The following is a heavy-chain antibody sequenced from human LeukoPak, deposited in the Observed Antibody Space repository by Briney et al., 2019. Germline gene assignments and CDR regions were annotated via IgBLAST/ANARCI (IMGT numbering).Heavy chain of an antibody. CDR2: INSYSSHI. V-gene: IGHV3-21*01. Sequence: GGSLRLSCAASGFTFSTSAMNWVRQVPGKGLEWVSAINSYSSHIYYAASVRGRFTVSRDNARNSVFLQMNSLTAEDTAVYYCARDPERYLRTGKFDYWGQGTLVTVSS. J-gene: IGHJ4*02. CDR1: GFTFSTSA. CDR3: ARDPERYLRTGKFDY. D-gene: IGHD5/OR15-5a*01.